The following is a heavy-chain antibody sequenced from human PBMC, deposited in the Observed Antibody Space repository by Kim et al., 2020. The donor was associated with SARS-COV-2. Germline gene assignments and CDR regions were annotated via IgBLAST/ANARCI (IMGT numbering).Heavy chain of an antibody. Sequence: SETLSLTCTVSGGSISNGGYYWSWIRQHPGKGLEWIGYIYYSGSTSYNPSLKSRVTISVDTSKNQFSLKLSSVTAAGTAVYYCARDRDPTLRFFDWTQYWYVNYWGRRTLGTVSS. CDR2: IYYSGST. CDR3: ARDRDPTLRFFDWTQYWYVNY. CDR1: GGSISNGGYY. J-gene: IGHJ2*01. D-gene: IGHD3-9*01. V-gene: IGHV4-31*03.